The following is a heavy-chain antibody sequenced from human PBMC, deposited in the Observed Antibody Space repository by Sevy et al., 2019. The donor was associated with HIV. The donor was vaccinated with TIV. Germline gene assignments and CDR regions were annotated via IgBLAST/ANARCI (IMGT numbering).Heavy chain of an antibody. CDR1: GFTFTRYD. Sequence: ASLKVSCKASGFTFTRYDINWVRQATGQGLEWMGLMNPNTAHTGYAQKFQGRVTMTRDTSISTAYMELSSLRSEDTAVYYCASVSPCGGDCYYFDYWGQGTLVTVSS. CDR2: MNPNTAHT. V-gene: IGHV1-8*01. J-gene: IGHJ4*02. D-gene: IGHD2-21*02. CDR3: ASVSPCGGDCYYFDY.